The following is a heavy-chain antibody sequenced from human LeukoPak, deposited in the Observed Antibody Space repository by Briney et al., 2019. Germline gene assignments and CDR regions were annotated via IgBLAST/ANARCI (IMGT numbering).Heavy chain of an antibody. D-gene: IGHD5-12*01. Sequence: GGSLRLSCAASGFTFSSYAMSWVHQAPGKGLEWVSAISGSGGSTYYADSVKGRFTISRDNSKNTLYLQMNSLRAEDTAVYYCAKDQVDIVATTPDYWGQGTLVTVSS. CDR1: GFTFSSYA. J-gene: IGHJ4*02. CDR3: AKDQVDIVATTPDY. CDR2: ISGSGGST. V-gene: IGHV3-23*01.